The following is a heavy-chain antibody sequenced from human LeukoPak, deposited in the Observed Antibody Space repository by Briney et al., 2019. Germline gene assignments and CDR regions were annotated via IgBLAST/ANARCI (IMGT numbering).Heavy chain of an antibody. D-gene: IGHD6-13*01. J-gene: IGHJ6*02. CDR2: ISGGGAGT. V-gene: IGHV3-23*01. Sequence: GGSLRLSCAASGLSFGFYAMSWVRQAPGKGLEWVSSISGGGAGTYYADSVRGRFTISRGNSKNTLYLQMNSLRAEDTAVYYCAKGTGGSSSWYDWDYYYGMDVWGQGTTVTVSS. CDR3: AKGTGGSSSWYDWDYYYGMDV. CDR1: GLSFGFYA.